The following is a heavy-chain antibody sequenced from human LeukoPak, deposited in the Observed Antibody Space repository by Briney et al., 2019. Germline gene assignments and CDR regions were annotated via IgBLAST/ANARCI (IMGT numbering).Heavy chain of an antibody. CDR1: GASMSGGY. CDR2: VFFTGNT. J-gene: IGHJ4*02. CDR3: ARHVSITYAHFDQ. D-gene: IGHD2-2*01. V-gene: IGHV4-59*08. Sequence: PSETLSLTCTVSGASMSGGYWSWIRQPPGKGLEWIGYVFFTGNTNYNPSLKSRLTLSVGTSRSQFSLKLNSVTAADTAVYFCARHVSITYAHFDQWGQGALVTVSS.